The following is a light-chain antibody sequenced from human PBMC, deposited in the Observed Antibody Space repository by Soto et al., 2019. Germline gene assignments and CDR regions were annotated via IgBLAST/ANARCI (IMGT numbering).Light chain of an antibody. CDR2: GAS. Sequence: EVVMTQSPVTLSVSPGDRATLSCRASQSVDTNVAWYQQKPGQAPRLLVHGASMRAAGVPARFTGSASGTDFTRSISGLQFDYFAVYYCEQYYNWPPYTFGRGTKLQIE. CDR3: EQYYNWPPYT. CDR1: QSVDTN. V-gene: IGKV3-15*01. J-gene: IGKJ2*01.